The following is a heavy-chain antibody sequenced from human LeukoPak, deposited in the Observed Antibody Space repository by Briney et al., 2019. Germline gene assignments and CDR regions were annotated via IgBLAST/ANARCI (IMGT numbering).Heavy chain of an antibody. CDR1: GGSIMVAAYS. Sequence: SETLSLTCTVSGGSIMVAAYSWSWIRQPPGKGLEWIGYIYYSGRTYYNPSLKSRVTISLYRSKNQFSLKLSSVTAADTAVYFCARGYGDNSGAFDIWGQGTLVTVSS. V-gene: IGHV4-30-2*01. D-gene: IGHD4-23*01. J-gene: IGHJ3*02. CDR3: ARGYGDNSGAFDI. CDR2: IYYSGRT.